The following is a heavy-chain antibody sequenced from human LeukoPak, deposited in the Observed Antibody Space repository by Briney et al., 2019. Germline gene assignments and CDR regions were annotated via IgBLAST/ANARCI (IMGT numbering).Heavy chain of an antibody. J-gene: IGHJ3*02. D-gene: IGHD3-3*01. CDR1: GGSISSSGYY. V-gene: IGHV4-31*03. CDR3: ARHGAVAISYSFDI. CDR2: IYHSGST. Sequence: SETLSLTCTVSGGSISSSGYYWNWIRQHPGKGLEWIGYIYHSGSTYYNPSLKSRVIISADTSKNQLSLKLSSVTAADTAVYYCARHGAVAISYSFDIWGQGTMVTVSS.